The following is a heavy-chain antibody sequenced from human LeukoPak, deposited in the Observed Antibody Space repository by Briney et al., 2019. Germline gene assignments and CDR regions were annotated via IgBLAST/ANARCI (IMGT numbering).Heavy chain of an antibody. J-gene: IGHJ4*02. CDR1: GFTVSSNY. Sequence: GGSLRLSCAASGFTVSSNYMSWVRQAPGKGLEWVSVIYSGGSTYYADSVKGRFTISRDNSKNTLYLQMNSLRAEDTAVYYCAKWGCSGGSCCPFDYWGQGTLVTVSS. D-gene: IGHD2-15*01. CDR3: AKWGCSGGSCCPFDY. CDR2: IYSGGST. V-gene: IGHV3-66*01.